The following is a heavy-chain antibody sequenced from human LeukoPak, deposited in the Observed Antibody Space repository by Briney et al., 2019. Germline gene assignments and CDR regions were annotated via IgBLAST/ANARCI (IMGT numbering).Heavy chain of an antibody. CDR3: ARGHKQLKA. V-gene: IGHV3-11*01. CDR2: IGRSGEST. D-gene: IGHD5-24*01. Sequence: GGSLRLSCAASGFSFSDFYMSWIRQAPGKGLGCVAYIGRSGESTYYRDSVEGRFAISRDNAKNSLFLQMNSLRAEDTAVYYCARGHKQLKAWGQGTLVTVSS. CDR1: GFSFSDFY. J-gene: IGHJ5*02.